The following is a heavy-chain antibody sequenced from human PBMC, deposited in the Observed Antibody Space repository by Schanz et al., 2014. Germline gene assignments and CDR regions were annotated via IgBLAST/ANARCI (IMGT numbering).Heavy chain of an antibody. V-gene: IGHV7-4-1*02. CDR3: ARGGVVVVTAALNWFDP. D-gene: IGHD2-15*01. CDR2: INTNNGDP. Sequence: QVQLVQSGSELKKPGASVKVSCKASGYTFTSFGMNWVRQAPGQGLEWMGWINTNNGDPTYAQGFTGRFVFSLDTSVSTAYLQISSLKAEDTAVYYCARGGVVVVTAALNWFDPWGQGTLVTVSS. J-gene: IGHJ5*02. CDR1: GYTFTSFG.